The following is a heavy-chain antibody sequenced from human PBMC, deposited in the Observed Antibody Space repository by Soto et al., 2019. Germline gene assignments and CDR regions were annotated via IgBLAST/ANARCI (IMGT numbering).Heavy chain of an antibody. CDR2: INPNSGDT. D-gene: IGHD1-26*01. CDR3: AKGGAIVAAGTRVYLYNAMDV. CDR1: GYTFTGYY. J-gene: IGHJ6*02. Sequence: GASVKVSCKASGYTFTGYYVHWVRQAPGQGLEWMGWINPNSGDTYLAQRFQGRVTMNRDTSIGTAYMELRVLTSDDTAEYYCAKGGAIVAAGTRVYLYNAMDVWGQGTTVTVSS. V-gene: IGHV1-2*02.